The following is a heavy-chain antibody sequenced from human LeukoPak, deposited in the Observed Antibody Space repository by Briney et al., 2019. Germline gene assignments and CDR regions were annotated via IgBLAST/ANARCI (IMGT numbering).Heavy chain of an antibody. CDR2: IYPGDSDT. CDR3: ASRDGYNFDY. CDR1: EYSFTSYW. J-gene: IGHJ4*02. V-gene: IGHV5-51*01. D-gene: IGHD5-12*01. Sequence: SLKISCKASEYSFTSYWIGWGRQMPGKSLEWMVIIYPGDSDTRYSPSFQGQVTISADKSINTSYLQLSSLKASDTAMYYCASRDGYNFDYWRQGTLVTVCS.